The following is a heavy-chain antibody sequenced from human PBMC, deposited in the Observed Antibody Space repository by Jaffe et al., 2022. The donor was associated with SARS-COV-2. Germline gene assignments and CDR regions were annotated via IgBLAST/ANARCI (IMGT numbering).Heavy chain of an antibody. Sequence: QVQLQESGPGLVKPSQTLSLTCTVSGGSISSGSYYWSWIRQPAGKGLEWIGRIYTSGSTNYNPSLKSRVTISVDTSKNQFSLKLSSVTAADTAVYYCARGTVTTFSSWFDPWGQGTLVTVSS. CDR1: GGSISSGSYY. J-gene: IGHJ5*02. CDR3: ARGTVTTFSSWFDP. CDR2: IYTSGST. V-gene: IGHV4-61*02. D-gene: IGHD4-4*01.